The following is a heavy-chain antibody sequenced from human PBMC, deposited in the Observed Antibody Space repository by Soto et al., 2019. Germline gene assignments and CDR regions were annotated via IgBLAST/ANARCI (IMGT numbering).Heavy chain of an antibody. CDR2: INHSGIT. CDR1: GGSFSGYY. Sequence: QVQLQQWGAGLLKPSETLSLTCVVNGGSFSGYYWSWVRQPPGKGLEWIGEINHSGITDSSPSLKSQVTISVDASRSEFSLNLTSVTAADTAVYYCARGRSSVPDRRGIGYYGLDVWGQGTTVTVS. J-gene: IGHJ6*02. D-gene: IGHD3-3*01. V-gene: IGHV4-34*01. CDR3: ARGRSSVPDRRGIGYYGLDV.